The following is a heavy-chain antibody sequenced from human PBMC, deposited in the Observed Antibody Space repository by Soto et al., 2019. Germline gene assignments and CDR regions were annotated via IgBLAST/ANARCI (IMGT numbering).Heavy chain of an antibody. J-gene: IGHJ5*02. D-gene: IGHD6-13*01. CDR2: IWYDGSNK. CDR1: GFTFSSYG. V-gene: IGHV3-33*01. Sequence: QVQLVESGGGVVQPGRSLRLSCAASGFTFSSYGMHWVRQAPGKGLEWVAVIWYDGSNKYYADSVKGRFTISRDNSKNTLYLQMNRLRAEDTAVYYCARGEERPVFWWQQLVTRDNWFDPWGQGTLVTVSS. CDR3: ARGEERPVFWWQQLVTRDNWFDP.